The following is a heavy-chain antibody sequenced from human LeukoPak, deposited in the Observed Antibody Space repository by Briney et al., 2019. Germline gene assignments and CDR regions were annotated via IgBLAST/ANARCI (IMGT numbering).Heavy chain of an antibody. Sequence: GGSLRLSCAASGFTFSSYWMSWARQAPGKGLEWVSSITSNSEYIYYADSVKGRFTISRDNAKNSVYLQMNSLRAEDTAVYYCGSSGSYYWFDPWGQGTLVTVSS. CDR1: GFTFSSYW. V-gene: IGHV3-21*01. J-gene: IGHJ5*02. D-gene: IGHD3-10*01. CDR3: GSSGSYYWFDP. CDR2: ITSNSEYI.